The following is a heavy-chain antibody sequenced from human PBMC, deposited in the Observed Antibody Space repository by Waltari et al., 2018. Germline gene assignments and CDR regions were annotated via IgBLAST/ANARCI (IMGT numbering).Heavy chain of an antibody. CDR1: GGSISSYY. V-gene: IGHV4-4*07. CDR2: IYTSGST. J-gene: IGHJ1*01. Sequence: QVQLQESGPGLVKPSETLSLTCTVSGGSISSYYWSWIRQPAGTGLEWIGRIYTSGSTNYNPSLKSRVTMSVDTSKNQFSLKLSSVTAADTAVYYCARGGGPYYDFWSGSPEYFQHWGQGTLVTVSS. CDR3: ARGGGPYYDFWSGSPEYFQH. D-gene: IGHD3-3*01.